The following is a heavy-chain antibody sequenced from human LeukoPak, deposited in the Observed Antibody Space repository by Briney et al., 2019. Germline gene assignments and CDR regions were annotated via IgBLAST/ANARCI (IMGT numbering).Heavy chain of an antibody. D-gene: IGHD6-19*01. CDR1: GFTFSSYA. V-gene: IGHV3-23*01. Sequence: PGGSLRPSCAPSGFTFSSYAMSWVRQAPGKGLEWVSTISGSGGDTFYADSVKGRFTISRDNSKNTLSLQMNSLRAEDTAVYYCAKGKYSSGWSLYWGQGTLVTVSS. J-gene: IGHJ4*02. CDR3: AKGKYSSGWSLY. CDR2: ISGSGGDT.